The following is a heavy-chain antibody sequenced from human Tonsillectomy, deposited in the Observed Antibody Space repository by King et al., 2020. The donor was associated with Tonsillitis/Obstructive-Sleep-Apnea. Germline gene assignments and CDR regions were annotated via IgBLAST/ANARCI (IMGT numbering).Heavy chain of an antibody. D-gene: IGHD3-16*01. J-gene: IGHJ4*02. CDR2: IKQDGSEK. CDR3: AREGGHGMGFDY. CDR1: GFTISSYW. Sequence: QLVQSGGGLVQSGGSLRLSCAASGFTISSYWMSWVRQAPGKGLEWVVNIKQDGSEKHYVDSVKGRFTISRDNAKNSLYLQLNSLRAEDTAVYYCAREGGHGMGFDYWGQGTLVTDSS. V-gene: IGHV3-7*01.